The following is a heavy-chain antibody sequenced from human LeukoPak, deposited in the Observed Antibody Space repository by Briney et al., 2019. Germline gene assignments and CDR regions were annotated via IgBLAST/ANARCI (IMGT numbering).Heavy chain of an antibody. J-gene: IGHJ4*02. D-gene: IGHD3-22*01. CDR1: GGSISSSY. CDR3: VRVPYDSSGYPYFDY. CDR2: IYYSGST. Sequence: SETLSLTCAVSGGSISSSYWSWIRQPPGKGLEWIGYIYYSGSTNYNPSLKSRVTISVDTSKNQFSLKLSSVSAADTAVYYCVRVPYDSSGYPYFDYWGQGTLVTVSS. V-gene: IGHV4-59*01.